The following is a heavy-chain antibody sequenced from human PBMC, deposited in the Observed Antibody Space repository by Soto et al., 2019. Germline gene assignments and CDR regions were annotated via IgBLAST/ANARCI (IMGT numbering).Heavy chain of an antibody. Sequence: ASVKVSCEACGGSFSSYAISWVRQAPRQGLEWMGGIIPIFGTADYAQKFQGRVTITADESTSTAYMELSSLRSEDTAVYYCARAVAGGVYYYYGMDVWGQGTTVTVSS. J-gene: IGHJ6*02. CDR2: IIPIFGTA. CDR3: ARAVAGGVYYYYGMDV. CDR1: GGSFSSYA. D-gene: IGHD6-19*01. V-gene: IGHV1-69*13.